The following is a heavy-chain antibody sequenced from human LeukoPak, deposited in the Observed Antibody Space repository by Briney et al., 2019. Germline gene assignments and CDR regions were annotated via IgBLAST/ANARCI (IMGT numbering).Heavy chain of an antibody. J-gene: IGHJ5*02. V-gene: IGHV4-61*02. CDR3: ARERSMVRGLSWFDP. D-gene: IGHD3-10*01. CDR1: GGSISSGSYY. CDR2: IYTSGST. Sequence: PSETLSLTCTVSGGSISSGSYYWSWIRQPAGKGLEWIGRIYTSGSTNYNPSLKSRVTISVDTSKNQFSLKLSSVTAADTAVYYCARERSMVRGLSWFDPWGQGTLVTVSS.